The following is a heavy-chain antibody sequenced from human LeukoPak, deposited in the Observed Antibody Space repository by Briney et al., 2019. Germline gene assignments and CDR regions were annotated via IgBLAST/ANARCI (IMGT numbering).Heavy chain of an antibody. Sequence: ASVEVSCKASGYTFTGYYMHWVRQAPGQGLEWMGWINPNSGGTNYAQKFQGRGTMTRDTSISTAYMELSRLRSDETAVYYCARGVLEWLSDSIYFDYWGQGTLVTVSS. V-gene: IGHV1-2*02. CDR1: GYTFTGYY. J-gene: IGHJ4*02. CDR3: ARGVLEWLSDSIYFDY. CDR2: INPNSGGT. D-gene: IGHD3-3*01.